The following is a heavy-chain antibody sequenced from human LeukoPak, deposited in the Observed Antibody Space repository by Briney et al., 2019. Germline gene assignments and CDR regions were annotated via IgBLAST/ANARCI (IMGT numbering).Heavy chain of an antibody. Sequence: SETLSLTCTVSGGSISSSSYYWGWIRQPPGKGLEWIGSIYYSGSTYYNPSLKSRVTIPVDMSKNQFSLKLSSVTAADTAVYYCARDAHFNYYGSGSYYRNWFDPWGQGTLVTVSS. CDR2: IYYSGST. J-gene: IGHJ5*02. D-gene: IGHD3-10*01. CDR1: GGSISSSSYY. V-gene: IGHV4-39*01. CDR3: ARDAHFNYYGSGSYYRNWFDP.